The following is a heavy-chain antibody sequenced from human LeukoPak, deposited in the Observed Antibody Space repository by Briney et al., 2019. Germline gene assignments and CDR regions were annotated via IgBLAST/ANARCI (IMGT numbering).Heavy chain of an antibody. D-gene: IGHD6-13*01. CDR2: INGDGSST. CDR3: ARDGYSSSFDY. Sequence: GGSLRLSCAASGFTFSSYWMNWVRQAPGKGLVWVSRINGDGSSTNYADSVKGRFTISRDNAKNTLYLQMNRLRAEDAAVYYCARDGYSSSFDYWGQGTLVTVSS. CDR1: GFTFSSYW. V-gene: IGHV3-74*01. J-gene: IGHJ4*02.